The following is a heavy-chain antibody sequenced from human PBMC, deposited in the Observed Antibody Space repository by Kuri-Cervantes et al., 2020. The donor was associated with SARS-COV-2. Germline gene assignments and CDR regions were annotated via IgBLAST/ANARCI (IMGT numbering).Heavy chain of an antibody. Sequence: SVKVSCKASGYTFTSYYMHWVRQAPGQGLEWMGWITPFNGNTNYAQKFQDRVTITRDRSMSTAYMELSSLRSEDTAMYYCARMYGSGGYYPPGDFWGQGTLVTVSS. CDR2: ITPFNGNT. CDR1: GYTFTSYY. J-gene: IGHJ4*02. V-gene: IGHV1-45*02. CDR3: ARMYGSGGYYPPGDF. D-gene: IGHD3-10*01.